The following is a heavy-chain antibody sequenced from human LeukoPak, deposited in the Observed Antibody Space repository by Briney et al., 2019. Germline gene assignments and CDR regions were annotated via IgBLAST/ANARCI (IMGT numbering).Heavy chain of an antibody. Sequence: GGSLRLSCAASGFTFSSYEMNWVRQAPGKGLEWVSYISSSGSTIYYADSVKGRFTISRDNAKNSLYLQMNSLRAEDTAVYYCARDIAQYSSSWFDAFDIWGQGTMVTVSS. CDR2: ISSSGSTI. V-gene: IGHV3-48*03. CDR1: GFTFSSYE. J-gene: IGHJ3*02. CDR3: ARDIAQYSSSWFDAFDI. D-gene: IGHD6-13*01.